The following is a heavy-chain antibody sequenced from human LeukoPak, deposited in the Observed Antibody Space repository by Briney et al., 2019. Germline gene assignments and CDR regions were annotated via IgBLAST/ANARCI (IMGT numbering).Heavy chain of an antibody. CDR3: AHRPGIAVAGTPPIFDY. J-gene: IGHJ4*02. CDR1: GFSLSSIGVG. CDR2: IYWDDDK. D-gene: IGHD6-19*01. Sequence: SGPTLVNPTQTLTLTCNFSGFSLSSIGVGVGGIRQPPGKALEWLALIYWDDDKRYSPSLNSRLTITTNTSKNQVVLTMTNMDPVDTATYYCAHRPGIAVAGTPPIFDYWGQGTLVTVSS. V-gene: IGHV2-5*02.